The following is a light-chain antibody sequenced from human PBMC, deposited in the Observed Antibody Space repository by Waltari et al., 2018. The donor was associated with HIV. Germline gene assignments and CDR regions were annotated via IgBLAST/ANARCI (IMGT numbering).Light chain of an antibody. CDR3: QQYNYWPPT. CDR1: QSVSSN. CDR2: GAS. Sequence: EMVMTQSPATLSVSPGERATLSSRASQSVSSNLAWYQQKPGQAPRLLMYGASTRATGIPARFSGSGSGTEFTLSISSLQSEDIAAYYCQQYNYWPPTFGQGSKLEIK. J-gene: IGKJ2*01. V-gene: IGKV3-15*01.